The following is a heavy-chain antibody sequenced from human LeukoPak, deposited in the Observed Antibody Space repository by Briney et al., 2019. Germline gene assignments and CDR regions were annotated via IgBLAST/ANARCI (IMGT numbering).Heavy chain of an antibody. CDR3: ATKYQLLNGAFDI. CDR1: GYTFTSYD. J-gene: IGHJ3*02. Sequence: ASVKVSCKASGYTFTSYDINWVRQASGQGLEWMGWMNPNSGNTGYAQKFQGRVTITRNTSISTAYMELSSLRSEDTAVYYCATKYQLLNGAFDIWGQGTMVTVSS. D-gene: IGHD2-2*01. CDR2: MNPNSGNT. V-gene: IGHV1-8*03.